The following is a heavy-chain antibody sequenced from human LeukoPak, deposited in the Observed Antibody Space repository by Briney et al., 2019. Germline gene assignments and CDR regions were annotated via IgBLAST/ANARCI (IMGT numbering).Heavy chain of an antibody. Sequence: SETLSLTCTVSGGSISSYYWSWIRQPPGKGLEWIGYIYYSGSTNYNPSFKSRVTISVDTSKNQFSLKLSSVTAADTAVYYCARADILTGYYQLDYWGQGTLVTVSS. CDR3: ARADILTGYYQLDY. J-gene: IGHJ4*02. V-gene: IGHV4-59*01. CDR2: IYYSGST. CDR1: GGSISSYY. D-gene: IGHD3-9*01.